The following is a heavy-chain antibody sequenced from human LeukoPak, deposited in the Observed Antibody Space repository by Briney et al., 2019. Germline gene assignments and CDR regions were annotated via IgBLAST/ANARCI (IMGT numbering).Heavy chain of an antibody. CDR1: GYSFSIYW. CDR2: IYPGESNT. V-gene: IGHV5-51*01. J-gene: IGHJ4*02. D-gene: IGHD3-10*01. CDR3: ARRGFGSGNDYYDY. Sequence: GESLKFSCKGSGYSFSIYWIGWVRQIPGKGLEWMGIIYPGESNTRYSPSFQGQVTISADKSISTAYLQWSSLADSDTAMYYCARRGFGSGNDYYDYWGQGTLVTVSS.